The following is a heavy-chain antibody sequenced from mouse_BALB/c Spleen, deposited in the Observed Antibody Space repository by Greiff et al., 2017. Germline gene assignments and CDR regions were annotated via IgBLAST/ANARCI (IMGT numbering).Heavy chain of an antibody. J-gene: IGHJ2*01. CDR2: ISSGGST. Sequence: EVQGVESGGGLVKPGGSLKLSCAASGFTFSSYAMSWVRQTPEKRLEWVASISSGGSTYYPDSVKGRFTISRDNARNILYLQMSSLRSEDTAMYYCASYLDYWGQGTTLTVSS. V-gene: IGHV5-6-5*01. CDR1: GFTFSSYA. CDR3: ASYLDY.